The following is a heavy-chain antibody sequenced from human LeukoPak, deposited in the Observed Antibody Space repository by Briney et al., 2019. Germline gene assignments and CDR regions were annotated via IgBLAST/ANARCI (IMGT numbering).Heavy chain of an antibody. CDR2: IYYTGST. Sequence: PSETPSLTCTVSGGSISSYYMSWIRQPPGKGLEWIGYIYYTGSTNYNPSLKSRVTISVDTSKNQFSLNLRSVTAADTAVYYCAREELRYWYFDLWGRGTLVTVSS. CDR1: GGSISSYY. V-gene: IGHV4-59*01. J-gene: IGHJ2*01. CDR3: AREELRYWYFDL. D-gene: IGHD1-7*01.